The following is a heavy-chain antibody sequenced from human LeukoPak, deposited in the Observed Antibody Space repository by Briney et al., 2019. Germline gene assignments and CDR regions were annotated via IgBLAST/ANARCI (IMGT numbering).Heavy chain of an antibody. D-gene: IGHD2-2*01. V-gene: IGHV1-18*01. CDR1: GYSFTSYG. J-gene: IGHJ4*02. CDR3: ARDLRYCSSTSCYPSDY. Sequence: AAVKVSCKGAGYSFTSYGISWVRQAPGQGLEWMGGVSAYNGNTNYAQKLEGSVTMTKNRPTSTAYVELKSLRSDHTAVYYCARDLRYCSSTSCYPSDYWGQGTLVTVSS. CDR2: VSAYNGNT.